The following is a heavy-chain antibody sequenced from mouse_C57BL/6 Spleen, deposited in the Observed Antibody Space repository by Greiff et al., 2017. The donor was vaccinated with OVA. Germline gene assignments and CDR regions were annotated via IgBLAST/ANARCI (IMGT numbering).Heavy chain of an antibody. V-gene: IGHV3-6*01. D-gene: IGHD1-1*01. CDR1: GYSITSGYY. CDR3: ARTKDYYGSSPLYY. Sequence: EVQLQESGPGLVKPSQSLSLTCSVTGYSITSGYYWNWIRQFPGNKLEWMGYISYDGSHNYNPSLKNRISITRDTSKNQFFLKLNSVTTEDTATYYCARTKDYYGSSPLYYWGQGTTLTVSS. J-gene: IGHJ2*01. CDR2: ISYDGSH.